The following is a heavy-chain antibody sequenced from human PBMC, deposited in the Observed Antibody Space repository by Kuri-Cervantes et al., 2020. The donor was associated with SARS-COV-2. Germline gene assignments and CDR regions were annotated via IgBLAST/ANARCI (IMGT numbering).Heavy chain of an antibody. D-gene: IGHD1-1*01. CDR3: ARVNWDVPCTTLDY. Sequence: VKVSCKASGYTFSNYGFSWVRQAPGQGLEWMGWVSSYTGNTDYAQKFLGRITMTADKSTTTADLELRSLRSDDTAVYYCARVNWDVPCTTLDYWGPGTRVTVSS. CDR2: VSSYTGNT. V-gene: IGHV1-18*04. CDR1: GYTFSNYG. J-gene: IGHJ4*02.